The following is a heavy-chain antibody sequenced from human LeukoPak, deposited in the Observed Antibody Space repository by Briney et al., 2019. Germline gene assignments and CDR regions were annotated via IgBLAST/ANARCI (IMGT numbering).Heavy chain of an antibody. CDR2: ISSNGGST. V-gene: IGHV3-64D*06. CDR3: MKGVEGGMVFGGDY. J-gene: IGHJ4*02. Sequence: PGGSLRLSCSASGFTFSSYAMHWVRQAPGKGLEYVSAISSNGGSTYYADSVKGRFTISRDNSKNTLYLQMSSLRAEDTAVYYCMKGVEGGMVFGGDYWGQGTLVTVSS. D-gene: IGHD3/OR15-3a*01. CDR1: GFTFSSYA.